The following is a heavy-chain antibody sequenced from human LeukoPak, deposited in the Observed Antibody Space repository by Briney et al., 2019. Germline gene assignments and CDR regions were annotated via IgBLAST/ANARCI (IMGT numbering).Heavy chain of an antibody. CDR2: ISYGGSNK. V-gene: IGHV3-30*18. J-gene: IGHJ4*02. D-gene: IGHD6-19*01. Sequence: GRSQRLSCAASGFTFSGYGMHWVRQAPGKGLEWVAVISYGGSNKFYADSVKGRFTVSRDNSKNTLYLQMNSLRVEDTAVYYCAKMQWLATNYYWGQGTLVTVSS. CDR1: GFTFSGYG. CDR3: AKMQWLATNYY.